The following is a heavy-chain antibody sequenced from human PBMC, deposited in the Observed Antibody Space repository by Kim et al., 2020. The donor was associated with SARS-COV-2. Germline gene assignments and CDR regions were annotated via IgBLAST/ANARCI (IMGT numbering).Heavy chain of an antibody. CDR3: ARASGSYLASYSFDY. V-gene: IGHV2-5*02. J-gene: IGHJ4*01. D-gene: IGHD3-10*01. CDR1: GFSLSTSGVG. Sequence: SGPTLVNPTQTLTLTCTCSGFSLSTSGVGVGWIRQPPGKALEWLALIYWDDDKRYSPSLKSRLTITKDTSKNQVVLTMTNMDPVDTATYYCARASGSYLASYSFDYWGHGPLVTVSS. CDR2: IYWDDDK.